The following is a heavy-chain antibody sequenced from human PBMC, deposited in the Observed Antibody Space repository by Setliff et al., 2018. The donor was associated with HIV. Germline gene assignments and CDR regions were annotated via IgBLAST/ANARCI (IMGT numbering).Heavy chain of an antibody. J-gene: IGHJ4*02. Sequence: PSETLSLTCAVYGESFSDDYWSWIRQPPGWGLEWIGRIYPSGSPNYNPSLKSRLTMSVDTSKNQISLELSSVTAADTAVYYCARDSFLSAAAGTLPLDNWGQGTLVTVSS. CDR3: ARDSFLSAAAGTLPLDN. V-gene: IGHV4-34*10. D-gene: IGHD6-13*01. CDR1: GESFSDDY. CDR2: IYPSGSP.